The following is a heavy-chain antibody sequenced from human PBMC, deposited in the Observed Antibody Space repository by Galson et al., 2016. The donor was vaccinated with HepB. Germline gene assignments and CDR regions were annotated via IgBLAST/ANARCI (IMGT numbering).Heavy chain of an antibody. CDR2: IWNDGSNK. CDR1: GFRFSTYA. V-gene: IGHV3-33*08. CDR3: AREPVRLDDLLTGPPKNPDY. J-gene: IGHJ4*02. Sequence: SLRLSCAASGFRFSTYAMTWVRQAPGKGLEWLAGIWNDGSNKYYVDSVKGRFTISRDNAKNSLYLQMNSLRAEDTAVYYCAREPVRLDDLLTGPPKNPDYWGQGTLVTVSS. D-gene: IGHD3-9*01.